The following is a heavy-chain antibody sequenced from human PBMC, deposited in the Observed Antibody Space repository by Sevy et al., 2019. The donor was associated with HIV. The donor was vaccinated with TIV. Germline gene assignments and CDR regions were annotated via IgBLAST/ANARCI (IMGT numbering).Heavy chain of an antibody. CDR3: AKGLPLQWLVHGMDV. Sequence: GGSLRLACAASGFTFSSYGMHWVRQAPGKGLEWVAFIRYDGSNKYYADSVKGGFTISRDNSKNTLYLQMNSLRAEDTAVYYCAKGLPLQWLVHGMDVWGQGTTVTVSS. V-gene: IGHV3-30*02. CDR2: IRYDGSNK. J-gene: IGHJ6*02. D-gene: IGHD6-19*01. CDR1: GFTFSSYG.